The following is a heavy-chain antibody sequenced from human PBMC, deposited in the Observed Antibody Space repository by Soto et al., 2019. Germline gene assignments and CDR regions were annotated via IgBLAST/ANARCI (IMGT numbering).Heavy chain of an antibody. D-gene: IGHD6-6*01. CDR3: VKAYSSSSIDY. V-gene: IGHV3-30*18. Sequence: QVQLVESGGGVVQPGRSLRLSCAASGFTFSSYGMHWVRQAPGKGLEWVAVISYDGSNKYYADSVKGRFTISRDNSKNTLYLQMNSLRAEDTAVYYCVKAYSSSSIDYWGQGTLVTVSS. CDR2: ISYDGSNK. CDR1: GFTFSSYG. J-gene: IGHJ4*02.